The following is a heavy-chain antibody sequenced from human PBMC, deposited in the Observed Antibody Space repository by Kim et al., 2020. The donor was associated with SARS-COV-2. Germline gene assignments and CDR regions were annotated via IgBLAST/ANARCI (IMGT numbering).Heavy chain of an antibody. Sequence: STSYAQKFQGRVTMTRDTSTSTVYMELSSLRSEDTAVYYCAREGGFGFDYWGQGTLVTVSS. D-gene: IGHD3-10*01. CDR3: AREGGFGFDY. V-gene: IGHV1-46*01. CDR2: ST. J-gene: IGHJ4*02.